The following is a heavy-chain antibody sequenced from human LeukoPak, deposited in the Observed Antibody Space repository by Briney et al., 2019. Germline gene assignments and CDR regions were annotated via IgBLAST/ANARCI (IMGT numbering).Heavy chain of an antibody. Sequence: SETLSLTCAIYGGSFSGYYWSWTRQPPGKGLEWIGEINHRGSTNYNPSLKSRVTISVDTSRNSFSLELSSVTAADTAVYYCARVGYCGGDCYPFDYWGQGTLTTISS. CDR2: INHRGST. CDR3: ARVGYCGGDCYPFDY. CDR1: GGSFSGYY. J-gene: IGHJ4*02. V-gene: IGHV4-34*01. D-gene: IGHD2-21*02.